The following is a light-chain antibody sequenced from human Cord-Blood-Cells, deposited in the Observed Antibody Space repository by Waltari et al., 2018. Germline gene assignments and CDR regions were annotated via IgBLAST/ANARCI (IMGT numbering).Light chain of an antibody. Sequence: EIVLTQSPATLSLSPGERATLSSRASPSVSSNLAWYQQKPGQAPRLLIYDAPNRATGIPARFRGSGSGTDFTLTISSLGPEDFAFYDCQQRSNWPPRFTFGPGTKVDIK. CDR2: DAP. CDR1: PSVSSN. J-gene: IGKJ3*01. CDR3: QQRSNWPPRFT. V-gene: IGKV3-11*01.